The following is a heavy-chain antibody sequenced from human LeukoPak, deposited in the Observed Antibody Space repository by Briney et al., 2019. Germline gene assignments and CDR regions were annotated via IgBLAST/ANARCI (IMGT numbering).Heavy chain of an antibody. CDR2: ISWNSGSI. CDR3: AKGGGYSSSWYPVYFDY. J-gene: IGHJ4*02. D-gene: IGHD6-13*01. Sequence: GGSLRLSCAASGFTFDDYAMHWVRQAPGKGLEWVSGISWNSGSIGYADSVKGRFTISRDNAKNSLYLQMNSLRAEDMALYYCAKGGGYSSSWYPVYFDYWGQGTLVTVSS. V-gene: IGHV3-9*03. CDR1: GFTFDDYA.